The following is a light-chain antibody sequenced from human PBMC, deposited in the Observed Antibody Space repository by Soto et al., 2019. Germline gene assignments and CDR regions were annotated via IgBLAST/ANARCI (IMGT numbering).Light chain of an antibody. V-gene: IGLV2-14*01. Sequence: SVLAQAASVSGAPGQTITLSCTGPCRYVNCYNYVSWYQQHPGKAPKFMIYDVSNRPSGVSNRFSGSKSGNTASLTISGLQAEDEADYYCSSYTTSNTRQIVFGTGTKVTVL. CDR2: DVS. CDR1: CRYVNCYNY. J-gene: IGLJ1*01. CDR3: SSYTTSNTRQIV.